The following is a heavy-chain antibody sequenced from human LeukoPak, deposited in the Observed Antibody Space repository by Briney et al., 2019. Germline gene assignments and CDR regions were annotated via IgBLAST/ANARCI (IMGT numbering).Heavy chain of an antibody. D-gene: IGHD2-2*01. J-gene: IGHJ5*02. CDR3: ARAIIVVVPAATSWFDP. CDR1: GYTFTGYY. Sequence: ASVKVSCKASGYTFTGYYMHWVRQAPGQGLEWMGWNNPNSGGTNYAQKFQGRVTMTRDTSISTAYMELSRLRSDDTAVYYCARAIIVVVPAATSWFDPWGQGTLVTVSS. CDR2: NNPNSGGT. V-gene: IGHV1-2*02.